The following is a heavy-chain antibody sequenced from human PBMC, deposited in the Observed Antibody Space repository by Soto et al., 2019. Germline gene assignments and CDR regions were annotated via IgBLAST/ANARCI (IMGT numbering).Heavy chain of an antibody. CDR3: ASHHCRGGSCYGGDAFDI. Sequence: EVQLVESGGGLVQPGGSLRLSCAASGFTFNNYWMHWVRQAPGKGLVWVSRINSDGTSTSYADSVKGRFTISRDNAKNTLYLQMSSLRAEDTAVYYCASHHCRGGSCYGGDAFDIWGQGTMVTVSS. CDR1: GFTFNNYW. D-gene: IGHD2-15*01. J-gene: IGHJ3*02. V-gene: IGHV3-74*01. CDR2: INSDGTST.